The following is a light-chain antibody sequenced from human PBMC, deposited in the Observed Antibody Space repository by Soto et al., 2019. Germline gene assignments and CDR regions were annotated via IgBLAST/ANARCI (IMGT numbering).Light chain of an antibody. V-gene: IGLV4-69*01. CDR1: SGHSTYA. CDR2: HNNDGSH. Sequence: QAVLTQSPSASASLGASVQLTCTLSSGHSTYAIAWHQHRPEKGPRYLMRHNNDGSHIKGDGIPDRFSGSSFGAERYLSISSLQSEDEADYYCQTWGTGIQVFGGGTKLTVL. J-gene: IGLJ2*01. CDR3: QTWGTGIQV.